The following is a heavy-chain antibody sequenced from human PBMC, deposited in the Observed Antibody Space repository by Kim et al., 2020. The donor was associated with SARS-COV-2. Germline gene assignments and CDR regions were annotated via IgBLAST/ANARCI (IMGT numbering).Heavy chain of an antibody. CDR3: ARGPEYYGSGSYAFDY. Sequence: KFPDRVTMTRDTSTSTVYMELSSLRSEDTAVYYCARGPEYYGSGSYAFDYWGQGTLVTVSS. J-gene: IGHJ4*02. D-gene: IGHD3-10*01. V-gene: IGHV1-46*01.